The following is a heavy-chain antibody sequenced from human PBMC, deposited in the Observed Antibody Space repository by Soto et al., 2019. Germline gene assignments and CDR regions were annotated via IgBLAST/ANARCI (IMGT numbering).Heavy chain of an antibody. Sequence: SETLSLTCTVSGGSISSYYWSWIRQPPGKGLEWIGYIYYSGSTNYNPSLKSRVTISVDTSKNQFSLKLSSVTAADTAVYYCASLWDQYYYDSSGYIKDYWGQGTLVTVSS. CDR3: ASLWDQYYYDSSGYIKDY. CDR1: GGSISSYY. V-gene: IGHV4-59*01. J-gene: IGHJ4*02. CDR2: IYYSGST. D-gene: IGHD3-22*01.